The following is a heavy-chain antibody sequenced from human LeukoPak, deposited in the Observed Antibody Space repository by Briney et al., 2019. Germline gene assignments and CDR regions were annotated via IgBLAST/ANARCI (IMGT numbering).Heavy chain of an antibody. J-gene: IGHJ4*02. Sequence: PGGSLRLSCAASGFTFSSYGMHWVRQAPGKGLEWVAVISYDGSNKYYADSVKGRFTISRDNSKNTLYLQMNSLRAEDTAVYYCAKDRGELLYPIPGYWGQGTLVTVSS. CDR2: ISYDGSNK. D-gene: IGHD3-10*01. V-gene: IGHV3-30*18. CDR1: GFTFSSYG. CDR3: AKDRGELLYPIPGY.